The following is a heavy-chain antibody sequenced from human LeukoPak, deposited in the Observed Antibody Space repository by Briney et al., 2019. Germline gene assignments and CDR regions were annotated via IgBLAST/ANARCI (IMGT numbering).Heavy chain of an antibody. Sequence: PGGSLRLSCAASGFTFSSYGMHWVRQAPGKGLEWVAFIRYDGSNKYYADSVKGRFTISRDNSKNTLYLQMNSLRAEDTAVYYCAKDRQQLPALGYWGQGTLVTVSS. CDR1: GFTFSSYG. D-gene: IGHD6-13*01. V-gene: IGHV3-30*02. CDR2: IRYDGSNK. J-gene: IGHJ4*02. CDR3: AKDRQQLPALGY.